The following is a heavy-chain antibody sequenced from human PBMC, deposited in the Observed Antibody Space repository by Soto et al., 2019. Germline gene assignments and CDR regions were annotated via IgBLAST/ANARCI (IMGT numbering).Heavy chain of an antibody. Sequence: ASVKVSCKASGGTFSSYAISWVRQAPGQGLEWMGGIIPIFGTANYAQKFQGRVTITADESTSTAYMELSSLRSEDTAVYYCARGGRPDYDILTGYQLPYYYYGMDVWGQGTTGTVSS. D-gene: IGHD3-9*01. J-gene: IGHJ6*02. V-gene: IGHV1-69*13. CDR3: ARGGRPDYDILTGYQLPYYYYGMDV. CDR1: GGTFSSYA. CDR2: IIPIFGTA.